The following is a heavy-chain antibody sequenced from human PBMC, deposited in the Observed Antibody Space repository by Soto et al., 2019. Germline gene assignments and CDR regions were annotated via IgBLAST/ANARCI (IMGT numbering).Heavy chain of an antibody. D-gene: IGHD6-19*01. Sequence: QVQLVESGGGLVKPGGSLRLSCAASGSSYSDYYMSWFRQAPGKGLEWISYISSSGTTIFYADSVKGRFTISRDNAKNSLYLQMDSLRAEDTALYYCARRIVAGLSTGFDYWGQGTLVTVSS. J-gene: IGHJ4*02. CDR3: ARRIVAGLSTGFDY. CDR1: GSSYSDYY. V-gene: IGHV3-11*01. CDR2: ISSSGTTI.